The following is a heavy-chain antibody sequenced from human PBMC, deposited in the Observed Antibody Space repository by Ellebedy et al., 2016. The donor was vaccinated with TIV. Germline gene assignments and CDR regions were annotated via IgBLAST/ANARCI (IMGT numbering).Heavy chain of an antibody. Sequence: SVKVSCXASGGTFSSYAISWVRQAPGQGLEWMGGIIPIFGTANYAQKFQGRVTITADKSTSTAYMELRSLRSDDTAVYYCALLLLGPQNWFDPWGQGTLVTVSS. CDR2: IIPIFGTA. V-gene: IGHV1-69*06. J-gene: IGHJ5*02. CDR1: GGTFSSYA. CDR3: ALLLLGPQNWFDP. D-gene: IGHD3-16*01.